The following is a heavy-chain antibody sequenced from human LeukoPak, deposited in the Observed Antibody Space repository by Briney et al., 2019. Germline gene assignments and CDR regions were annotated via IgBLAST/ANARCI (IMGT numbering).Heavy chain of an antibody. CDR2: ISGSGGST. CDR3: AKESCRGYYGSGSYYYFDY. V-gene: IGHV3-23*01. D-gene: IGHD3-10*01. J-gene: IGHJ4*02. Sequence: PGGSLRLSCAASGFTFSSYSMNWVRQAPGKGLEWVSAISGSGGSTYYADSVKGRFTISRDNSKNTLYLQMNSLRAEDTAVYYCAKESCRGYYGSGSYYYFDYWGQGTLVTVSS. CDR1: GFTFSSYS.